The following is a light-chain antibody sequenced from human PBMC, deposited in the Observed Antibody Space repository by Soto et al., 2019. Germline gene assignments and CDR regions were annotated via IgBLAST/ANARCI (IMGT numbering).Light chain of an antibody. J-gene: IGKJ1*01. Sequence: ETVLTQSPGTLSLSPGERATLSCRASQSVSSNYLAWYQQKPGQAPRLLIYGASTRATGIPDRFSGSGSGTDLTLTISRLAPEDYAVYYCQQFGKSPPSWTFGQGTKLEIK. CDR3: QQFGKSPPSWT. CDR1: QSVSSNY. V-gene: IGKV3-20*01. CDR2: GAS.